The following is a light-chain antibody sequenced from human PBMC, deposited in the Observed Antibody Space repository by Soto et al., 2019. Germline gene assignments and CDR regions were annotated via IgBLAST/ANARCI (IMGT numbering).Light chain of an antibody. CDR1: QSVYNY. Sequence: EIVLTQSPASLSLSPGERVTLSCRASQSVYNYLAWYQQKPGQGPRLLIYDASNRATGIPARFSGSGSGTDFTLTISTLEPEDFAVYYCQQRYHWITFGQGTRLDLK. CDR3: QQRYHWIT. V-gene: IGKV3-11*01. CDR2: DAS. J-gene: IGKJ5*01.